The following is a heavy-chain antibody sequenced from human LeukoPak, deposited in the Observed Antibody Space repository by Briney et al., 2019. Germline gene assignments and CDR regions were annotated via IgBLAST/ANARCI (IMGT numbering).Heavy chain of an antibody. CDR2: IYYSGST. CDR1: GGSISSYY. V-gene: IGHV4-59*01. J-gene: IGHJ6*03. D-gene: IGHD7-27*01. CDR3: ARDRVNWGHVDYYYYMDV. Sequence: SETLSLTCTVSGGSISSYYWSWIRQPPGKGLEWIGYIYYSGSTNYNPPLKSRVTISVDTSKNQFSLKLSSVTAADTAVYYCARDRVNWGHVDYYYYMDVWGKGTTVTISS.